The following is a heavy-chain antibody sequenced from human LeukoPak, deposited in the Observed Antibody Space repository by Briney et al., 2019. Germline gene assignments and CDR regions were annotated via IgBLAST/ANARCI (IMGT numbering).Heavy chain of an antibody. V-gene: IGHV3-23*01. D-gene: IGHD3-10*01. CDR3: AKLASSDYFDY. CDR2: ISGSGGST. CDR1: GGSFSGYY. J-gene: IGHJ4*02. Sequence: ETLSLTCAVYGGSFSGYYWSWIRQAPGKGLEWVSAISGSGGSTYYADSVKGRFTISRDNSKNTLYLQMNSLRAEDTAVYYCAKLASSDYFDYWGQGTLVTVSS.